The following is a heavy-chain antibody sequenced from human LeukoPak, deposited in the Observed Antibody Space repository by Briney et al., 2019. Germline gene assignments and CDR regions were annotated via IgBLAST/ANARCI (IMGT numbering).Heavy chain of an antibody. Sequence: PGGSLRLSCAASGFTFSSYGMHWVRQAPGKGLEWVAFIRYDGSNKYYADSVKGRFTISRDNSKNTLYLQMNSLRAEDTAVYYCAKEKPATGLPRGPFDYWGQGTLVTVSS. V-gene: IGHV3-30*02. CDR3: AKEKPATGLPRGPFDY. CDR1: GFTFSSYG. CDR2: IRYDGSNK. D-gene: IGHD2-15*01. J-gene: IGHJ4*02.